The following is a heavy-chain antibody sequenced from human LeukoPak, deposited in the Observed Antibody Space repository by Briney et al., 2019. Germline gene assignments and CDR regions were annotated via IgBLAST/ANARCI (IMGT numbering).Heavy chain of an antibody. D-gene: IGHD3-10*01. Sequence: ASVKVSCKASGGTFSSYTISWVRQAPGQGLECMGSIIPILGIANYAQQFQGRVTVTADKSTSTAYMELSSLRSEDTAVYYCARDMSMVRGVNPYNWFDPWGQGTLVTVSS. CDR1: GGTFSSYT. CDR3: ARDMSMVRGVNPYNWFDP. CDR2: IIPILGIA. V-gene: IGHV1-69*04. J-gene: IGHJ5*02.